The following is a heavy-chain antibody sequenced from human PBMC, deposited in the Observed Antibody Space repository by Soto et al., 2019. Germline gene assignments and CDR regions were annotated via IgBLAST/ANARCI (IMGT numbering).Heavy chain of an antibody. D-gene: IGHD1-20*01. CDR1: TFIFSTYW. V-gene: IGHV3-7*01. Sequence: EVQLVESGGGLVQPGGSLRLSCAAPTFIFSTYWMTWVRQAPGKGLEWVANIKRDGCETHYADSVKGRFTISRDNAKNSLYLQMNSLRVEDTAVYYCVGDGNNWNDFDYWGQGTLVTVSS. J-gene: IGHJ4*02. CDR3: VGDGNNWNDFDY. CDR2: IKRDGCET.